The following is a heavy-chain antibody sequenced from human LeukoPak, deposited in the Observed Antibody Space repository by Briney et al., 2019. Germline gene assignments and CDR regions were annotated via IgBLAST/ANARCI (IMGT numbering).Heavy chain of an antibody. Sequence: NSSETLSLTCTVSGGSISSGGYYWSWIRQPPGKGLEWIGYIYHSGSTYYNPSLKSRVTISVDTSKNQFSLKLSSVTAADTAVYYCAALHNSGFDYWGQGTLVTVSS. CDR3: AALHNSGFDY. CDR2: IYHSGST. V-gene: IGHV4-30-2*01. D-gene: IGHD1-1*01. CDR1: GGSISSGGYY. J-gene: IGHJ4*02.